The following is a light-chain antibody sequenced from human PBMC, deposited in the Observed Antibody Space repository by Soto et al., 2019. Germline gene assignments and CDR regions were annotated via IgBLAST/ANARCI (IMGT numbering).Light chain of an antibody. CDR3: SSYAGSSNV. Sequence: QSVLAQPSSASGSPGQSVATSCTGTSSDVGGYNYVSWYQQHPGKAPKLMIYEVNKRPSGVPDRFSGSKSGNTASLTVSGLQAEDEADYYCSSYAGSSNVFGTGTKVTVL. J-gene: IGLJ1*01. CDR1: SSDVGGYNY. CDR2: EVN. V-gene: IGLV2-8*01.